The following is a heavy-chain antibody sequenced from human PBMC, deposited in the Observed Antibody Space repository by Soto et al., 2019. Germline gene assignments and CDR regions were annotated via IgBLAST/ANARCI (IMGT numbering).Heavy chain of an antibody. J-gene: IGHJ5*02. CDR1: GYTFTSYG. CDR3: ARGLLRGDWFDP. CDR2: ISAYNGNT. V-gene: IGHV1-18*01. Sequence: ASVKVSCKASGYTFTSYGMSGVRQAHGQGLEWMGWISAYNGNTNYAQKLQGRVTMTTDTSTSTAYMELRSLRSDDTAVYYCARGLLRGDWFDPWGQGTLVIVSS.